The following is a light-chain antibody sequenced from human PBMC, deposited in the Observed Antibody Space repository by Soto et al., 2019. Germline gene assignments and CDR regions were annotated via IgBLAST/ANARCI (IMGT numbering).Light chain of an antibody. CDR3: AACDDSRNGPV. CDR2: SDI. V-gene: IGLV1-44*01. Sequence: QSVLTQPASASGTPGQRVTISCSGSSSDIGSNNVDWYQQLPGTAPKLLMYSDIQRPSGVPDRFSGSKSGTSASLAISGLQAEDEADYYCAACDDSRNGPVFGGGTKLTVL. J-gene: IGLJ2*01. CDR1: SSDIGSNN.